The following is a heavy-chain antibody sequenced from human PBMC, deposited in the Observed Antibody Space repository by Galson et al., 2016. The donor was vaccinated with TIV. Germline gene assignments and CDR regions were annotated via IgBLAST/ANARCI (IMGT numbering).Heavy chain of an antibody. V-gene: IGHV3-7*01. Sequence: SLRLSCAASGFTFSSYWMNWVRQPPGKGLEWVADIKQDGSETYYVDSVKGRFTISRDNAKNSLYLQMNSPRDDDTAIYYCARGVVNSRRLDEIGTAATSFDFWGQGTLVTVSS. CDR3: ARGVVNSRRLDEIGTAATSFDF. J-gene: IGHJ4*02. D-gene: IGHD2-15*01. CDR2: IKQDGSET. CDR1: GFTFSSYW.